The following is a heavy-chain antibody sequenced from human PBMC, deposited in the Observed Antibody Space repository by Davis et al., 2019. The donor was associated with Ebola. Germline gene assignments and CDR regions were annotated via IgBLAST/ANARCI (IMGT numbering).Heavy chain of an antibody. CDR1: GGTFSSYA. CDR2: IIPIFGTA. J-gene: IGHJ4*02. V-gene: IGHV1-69*13. Sequence: SVKVSCKASGGTFSSYAISWVRQAPGQGLEWMGGIIPIFGTANYAQKFQGRVTITADESTSTAYMELSSLRSEDTAVYYCASSTTVTTGRVYYFDYWGQGTLVTVSS. CDR3: ASSTTVTTGRVYYFDY. D-gene: IGHD4-17*01.